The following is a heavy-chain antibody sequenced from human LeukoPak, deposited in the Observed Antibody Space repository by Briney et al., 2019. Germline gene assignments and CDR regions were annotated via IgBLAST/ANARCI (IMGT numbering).Heavy chain of an antibody. CDR2: ISSSRSYI. V-gene: IGHV3-21*01. CDR3: ARDEDVRITMVRGVIPPLGMDV. Sequence: GGSLRLSCAASGLSFSNYAMSWVRQAPGKGLEWVSSISSSRSYIYYADSVKGRFTISRDNAKNSLYLQMNSLRAEDTAVYYCARDEDVRITMVRGVIPPLGMDVWGQGTTVTVSS. D-gene: IGHD3-10*01. J-gene: IGHJ6*02. CDR1: GLSFSNYA.